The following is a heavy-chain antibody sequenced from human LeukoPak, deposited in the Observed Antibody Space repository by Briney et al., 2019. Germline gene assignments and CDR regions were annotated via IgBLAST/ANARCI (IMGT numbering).Heavy chain of an antibody. D-gene: IGHD2-2*01. CDR1: GGTFSSYA. V-gene: IGHV1-69*01. CDR3: ARGPYCSSTSCYLTTIFGVDPRYYYYYYMDV. J-gene: IGHJ6*03. Sequence: GSSVKVSCKASGGTFSSYAISWVRQAPGQGLEWMGGIIPIFGTANYAQKFQGRVTITADESTSTAYMELSSLRSEDTAVYYCARGPYCSSTSCYLTTIFGVDPRYYYYYYMDVWGKGTTVTVSS. CDR2: IIPIFGTA.